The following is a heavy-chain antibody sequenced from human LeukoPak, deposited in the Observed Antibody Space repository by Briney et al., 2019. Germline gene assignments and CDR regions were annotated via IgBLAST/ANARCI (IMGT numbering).Heavy chain of an antibody. CDR2: IYYSGSA. Sequence: SETLSLTCTVSGGSISSGDYYWSWIRQPPGKGLEWIGYIYYSGSAYYNPSLKSRVSISVDTSKNQFSLKLSSLTAADTAVYYRVRVTSYTHWFDPWGQGTLVTVSS. CDR3: VRVTSYTHWFDP. J-gene: IGHJ5*02. V-gene: IGHV4-30-4*01. D-gene: IGHD1-14*01. CDR1: GGSISSGDYY.